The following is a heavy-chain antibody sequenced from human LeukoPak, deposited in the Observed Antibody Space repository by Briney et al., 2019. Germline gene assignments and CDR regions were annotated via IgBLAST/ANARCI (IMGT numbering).Heavy chain of an antibody. CDR3: ARASIAVAGSSYYFDY. CDR1: GGSISTSNW. D-gene: IGHD6-19*01. V-gene: IGHV4-4*02. Sequence: PSGTLSLTCAASGGSISTSNWWSWVRQPPGKRLEWIGEIYHSGSTKYNSSLKSRVTMSVDGSKNQFSLKVNSVSAADTAVYYCARASIAVAGSSYYFDYWGQGILVTVSS. CDR2: IYHSGST. J-gene: IGHJ4*02.